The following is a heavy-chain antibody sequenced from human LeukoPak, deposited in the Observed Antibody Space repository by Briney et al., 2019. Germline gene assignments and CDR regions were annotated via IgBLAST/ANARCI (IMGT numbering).Heavy chain of an antibody. CDR3: AKAVYSSGWFSDY. V-gene: IGHV3-30*02. CDR2: IWYDGSNK. D-gene: IGHD6-19*01. Sequence: GGSLRLSCAASGFTFSTYGMHWVRQAPGKGLEWVAIIWYDGSNKYYADSVKGRFTISRDNSKNTLYLQMNSLRAEDTAVYYCAKAVYSSGWFSDYWGQGTLVTVSS. J-gene: IGHJ4*02. CDR1: GFTFSTYG.